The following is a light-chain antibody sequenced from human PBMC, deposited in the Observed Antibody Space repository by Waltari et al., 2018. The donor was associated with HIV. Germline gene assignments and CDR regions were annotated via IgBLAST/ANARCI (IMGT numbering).Light chain of an antibody. J-gene: IGKJ2*01. V-gene: IGKV1-5*03. CDR1: QNVGSW. CDR2: EAT. CDR3: QQYNSDFYT. Sequence: IQMTQSPSTLSASVGDRVTITCRASQNVGSWLPWYQQRPGRAPNLLIYEATTLEYGVPARFSGSGSGTDFSLTINGLQPDDFATYFCQQYNSDFYTFGQGTRL.